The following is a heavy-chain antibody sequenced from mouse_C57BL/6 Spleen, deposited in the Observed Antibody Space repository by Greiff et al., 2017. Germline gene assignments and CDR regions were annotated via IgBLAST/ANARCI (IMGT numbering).Heavy chain of an antibody. CDR3: ARHRYYGSSHYAMDD. CDR1: GFTFSDYY. J-gene: IGHJ4*01. Sequence: EVKLMESGGGLVQPGGSLKLSCAASGFTFSDYYMYWVRQTPEKRLEWVAYISNGGGSTYYPDTVKGRFTISGDHAKNTLYLQMSRLKSEDTAMYYCARHRYYGSSHYAMDDWGKGTSVTVSS. V-gene: IGHV5-12*01. D-gene: IGHD1-1*01. CDR2: ISNGGGST.